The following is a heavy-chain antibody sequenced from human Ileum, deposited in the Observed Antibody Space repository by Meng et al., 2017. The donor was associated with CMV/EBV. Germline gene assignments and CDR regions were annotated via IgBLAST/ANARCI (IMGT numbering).Heavy chain of an antibody. CDR1: GASFDIRGYY. V-gene: IGHV4-31*02. CDR2: ISHSGTT. Sequence: QVQLQESGPGLLKPSQTLSLTCSVSGASFDIRGYYWNWIRQRPGKGLEWIGHISHSGTTYYNPSLKSRVTISSDTSKNQFFLNLESVTAADTAVYYCARDHDYGEYGGWFDPWGQGTLVTVSS. J-gene: IGHJ5*02. D-gene: IGHD4-17*01. CDR3: ARDHDYGEYGGWFDP.